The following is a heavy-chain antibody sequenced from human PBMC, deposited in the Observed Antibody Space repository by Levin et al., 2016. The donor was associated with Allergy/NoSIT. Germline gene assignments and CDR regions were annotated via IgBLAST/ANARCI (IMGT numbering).Heavy chain of an antibody. J-gene: IGHJ4*01. V-gene: IGHV3-48*02. D-gene: IGHD2-2*01. CDR3: VRGNCDSASCSRPFDY. CDR2: VSTGGHTK. Sequence: WIRQPPGKGPEWISYVSTGGHTKYYADSVQGRFIVSRDNVRNSLSLQMNKLREEDTAIYYCVRGNCDSASCSRPFDYWGPGTLVTVSS.